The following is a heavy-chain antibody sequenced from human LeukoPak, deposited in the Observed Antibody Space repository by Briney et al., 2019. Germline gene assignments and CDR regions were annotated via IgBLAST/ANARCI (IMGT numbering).Heavy chain of an antibody. V-gene: IGHV4-61*02. D-gene: IGHD1-26*01. CDR2: IYTSGST. Sequence: SQTLSLTCTVSGGSISSGSYYWSWIRQPAGTGLEWIGRIYTSGSTNYNPSLKSRVTISVDTSKNQFSLKLSSVTAADTAVYYCARRGATTPGFDYWGQGTLVTVSS. CDR3: ARRGATTPGFDY. J-gene: IGHJ4*02. CDR1: GGSISSGSYY.